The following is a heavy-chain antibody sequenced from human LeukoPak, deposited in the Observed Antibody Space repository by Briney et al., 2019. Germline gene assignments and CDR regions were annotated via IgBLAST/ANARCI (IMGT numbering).Heavy chain of an antibody. CDR2: ISGDGGAT. CDR3: ARSEGGHYYYFDY. D-gene: IGHD4-17*01. CDR1: GFTFDDYA. J-gene: IGHJ4*02. Sequence: GGSLRLSCAASGFTFDDYAMHWVRQAPGKGLEWVSLISGDGGATYYADSVKGRFTISRDNAKNSLYLQMNSLRAEDTAIYYCARSEGGHYYYFDYWGQGTLVTVSS. V-gene: IGHV3-43*02.